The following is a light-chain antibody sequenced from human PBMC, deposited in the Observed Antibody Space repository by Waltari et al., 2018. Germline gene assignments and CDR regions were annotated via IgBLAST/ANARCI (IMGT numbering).Light chain of an antibody. V-gene: IGKV3-15*01. Sequence: ETVMTQSPGTLSVSPGDRVILSCSASQRVGSELPWYQQRPGQTPRLLIYGASTRVTGLPARFSGSGSGTEFTLTISSLQSEDFGLYYCQQYDNWPLTFGGGTKVEIK. CDR3: QQYDNWPLT. CDR1: QRVGSE. CDR2: GAS. J-gene: IGKJ4*01.